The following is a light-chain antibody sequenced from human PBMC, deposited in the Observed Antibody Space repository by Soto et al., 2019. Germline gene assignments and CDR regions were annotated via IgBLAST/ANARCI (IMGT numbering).Light chain of an antibody. V-gene: IGKV3-15*01. CDR1: QNIYYN. CDR2: RAS. J-gene: IGKJ1*01. CDR3: LQYRNLWA. Sequence: ILMTQSPATVSVSPGESATLSCRASQNIYYNVAWYQHRPGQAPRLLIYRASTRAPGVPGKFSGSGSGTESTLTISSLQPEDFVVYSCLQYRNLWAFGQGTKVEI.